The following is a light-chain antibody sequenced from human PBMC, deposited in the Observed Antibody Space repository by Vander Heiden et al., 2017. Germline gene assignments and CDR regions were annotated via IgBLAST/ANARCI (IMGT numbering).Light chain of an antibody. Sequence: QSVLTQPPSVSGAPGQGVTIPCPGSSSNIGPGYDVHWYQQLPGTAPKLLIYGNSNRPSGVPDRFSGSKSGTSASLAITGLQAEDEADYYCQSYDSSLSGSVVFGGGTKLTVL. V-gene: IGLV1-40*01. CDR1: SSNIGPGYD. J-gene: IGLJ2*01. CDR2: GNS. CDR3: QSYDSSLSGSVV.